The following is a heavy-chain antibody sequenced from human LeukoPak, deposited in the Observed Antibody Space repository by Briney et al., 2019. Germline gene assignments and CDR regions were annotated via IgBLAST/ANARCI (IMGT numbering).Heavy chain of an antibody. J-gene: IGHJ4*02. D-gene: IGHD6-13*01. CDR3: TRRGAGSWENFDY. CDR2: IRNNANNYAT. V-gene: IGHV3-73*01. CDR1: GFTFSGSA. Sequence: GGSLRLPCAASGFTFSGSAMRWVRQASGKGLEWVGRIRNNANNYATAYAASVKGRFTISRDDSKNTAYLQIHSLKIEDTAVYYCTRRGAGSWENFDYWGQGTLVTVSS.